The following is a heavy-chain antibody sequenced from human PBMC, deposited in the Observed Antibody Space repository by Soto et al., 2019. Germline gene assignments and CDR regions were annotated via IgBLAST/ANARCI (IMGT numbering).Heavy chain of an antibody. D-gene: IGHD3-22*01. V-gene: IGHV3-48*01. Sequence: AGGSLRLSCAASGFTFGSYTMNWVRQAPGRGLEWVSSISSRSFTLYYADSVKGRFSISRDNAKNTLYLQMNSLRAEDTAVYYCAKNPGYYYDSTGYHFDYWGQGTLVTVSS. CDR1: GFTFGSYT. CDR3: AKNPGYYYDSTGYHFDY. J-gene: IGHJ4*02. CDR2: ISSRSFTL.